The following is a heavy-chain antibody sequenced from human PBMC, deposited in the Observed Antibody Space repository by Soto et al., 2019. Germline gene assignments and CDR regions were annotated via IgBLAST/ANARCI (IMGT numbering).Heavy chain of an antibody. Sequence: PGLPKKICNSVSGCNFINYCVRWVRQIPGKGLEWMAIIYPDESDTRYSPSFQGQVTISADKSISTAYLQLSSLKASDTAMYYCVRLFFRAGGCIRYSYYVMEIRVNGTSVPVS. CDR2: IYPDESDT. D-gene: IGHD6-19*01. CDR1: GCNFINYC. CDR3: VRLFFRAGGCIRYSYYVMEI. V-gene: IGHV5-51*01. J-gene: IGHJ6*04.